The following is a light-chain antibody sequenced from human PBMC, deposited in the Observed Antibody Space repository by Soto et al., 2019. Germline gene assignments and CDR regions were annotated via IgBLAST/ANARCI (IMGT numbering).Light chain of an antibody. V-gene: IGKV3-20*01. J-gene: IGKJ1*01. CDR3: QRFGTSPTWT. CDR1: QSLSSIY. CDR2: GTS. Sequence: IVLTQSPGTLALSPGERATLSCRASQSLSSIYLAWYQQTPAQAPSLXXYGTSIRANGIPARFSVSGSGTDFTLTITRLEPEDFAVYACQRFGTSPTWTFRQGTQVDIK.